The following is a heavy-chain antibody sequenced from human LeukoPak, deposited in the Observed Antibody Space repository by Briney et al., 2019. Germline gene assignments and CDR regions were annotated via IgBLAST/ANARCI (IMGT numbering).Heavy chain of an antibody. CDR2: ISGSGSST. CDR1: GFTFSSYA. CDR3: ARDYYDSSGYYPFDY. D-gene: IGHD3-22*01. J-gene: IGHJ4*02. Sequence: PGGSLRLSCAASGFTFSSYAMSWVRQAPGKGLDWVSGISGSGSSTSYADSVKGRFTISRDNSKSTLYLQMNSLRAEDTAVYYCARDYYDSSGYYPFDYWGQGTLVTVSS. V-gene: IGHV3-23*01.